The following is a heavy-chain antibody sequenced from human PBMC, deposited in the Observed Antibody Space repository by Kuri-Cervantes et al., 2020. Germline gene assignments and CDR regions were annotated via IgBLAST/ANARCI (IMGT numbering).Heavy chain of an antibody. J-gene: IGHJ4*02. CDR1: GFTFSTYW. Sequence: GGSLRLSCAASGFTFSTYWMSWVRQAPGKGLEWVANIKQDGSGKYYVDSVRGRFTISRDNAKNSLYLQMNSLRAEDTAVYYCARGGAFWSYWGQGTLVTVS. D-gene: IGHD3-10*01. V-gene: IGHV3-7*04. CDR2: IKQDGSGK. CDR3: ARGGAFWSY.